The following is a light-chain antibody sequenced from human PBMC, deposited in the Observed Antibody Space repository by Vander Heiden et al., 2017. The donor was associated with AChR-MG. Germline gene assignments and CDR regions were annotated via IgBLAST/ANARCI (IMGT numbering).Light chain of an antibody. CDR1: QSVSSS. CDR2: DAS. CDR3: HQRSDWPLT. V-gene: IGKV3-11*01. J-gene: IGKJ4*01. Sequence: EIVLTQSPATLSLSPGERATLSCRASQSVSSSLAWYQQKPGQDPRLLIYDASNRATGIPARFSGSGSGTDFTLTISSLEPEDFALYYCHQRSDWPLTFGGGTKLEIK.